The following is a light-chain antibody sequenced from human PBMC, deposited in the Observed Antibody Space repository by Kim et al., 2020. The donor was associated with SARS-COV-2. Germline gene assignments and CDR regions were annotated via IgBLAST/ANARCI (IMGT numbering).Light chain of an antibody. J-gene: IGLJ2*01. CDR3: AAWDGSLNGPV. CDR1: SANVGSNT. V-gene: IGLV1-44*01. Sequence: GSSVTSSCCGSSANVGSNTVNWYQQLPGTAPKLIIYDNNQRPSGVPARFSGSKSGTSASLAISGLQSEDEADYYCAAWDGSLNGPVFGGGTQLTVL. CDR2: DNN.